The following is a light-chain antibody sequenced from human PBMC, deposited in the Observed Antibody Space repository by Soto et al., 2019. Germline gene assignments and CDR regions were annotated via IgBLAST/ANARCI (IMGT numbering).Light chain of an antibody. J-gene: IGLJ2*01. Sequence: NFMLTQPHSVSESPGKTVTISCSRSSGSIATNYVQWYQQRPGSAPTTVIYDDNQRPSGVPDRFSGSIDSSSNSASLTISGLKTEDEADYYCRSYDNFKRVFGGGTKLTVL. V-gene: IGLV6-57*04. CDR3: RSYDNFKRV. CDR1: SGSIATNY. CDR2: DDN.